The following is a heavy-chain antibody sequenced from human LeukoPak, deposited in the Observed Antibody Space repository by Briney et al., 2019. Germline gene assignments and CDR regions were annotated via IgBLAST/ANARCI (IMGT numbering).Heavy chain of an antibody. J-gene: IGHJ4*02. D-gene: IGHD1-7*01. V-gene: IGHV1-69*05. CDR1: EGTFSSYA. Sequence: GASVKVSCKASEGTFSSYAISWVRQAPGQGLEWMGGIIPIFGTANYAQKFQGRVTITTDESTSTAYMELSSLRSEDTAVYYCARKGTSGELNYWGQGTLVTVSS. CDR2: IIPIFGTA. CDR3: ARKGTSGELNY.